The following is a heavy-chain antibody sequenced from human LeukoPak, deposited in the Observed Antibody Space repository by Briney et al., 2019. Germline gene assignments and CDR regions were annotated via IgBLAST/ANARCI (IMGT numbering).Heavy chain of an antibody. CDR1: GGSISSSSYY. CDR3: ARTGLGSGSLLRV. CDR2: IYTSGST. V-gene: IGHV4-39*07. D-gene: IGHD3-10*01. Sequence: SETLSLTCTVSGGSISSSSYYWGWIRQPPGKGLEWIGRIYTSGSTNYNPSLKSRVTMSVDTSKNQFSLKLSSVTAADTAVYYCARTGLGSGSLLRVWGQGTLVTVSS. J-gene: IGHJ4*02.